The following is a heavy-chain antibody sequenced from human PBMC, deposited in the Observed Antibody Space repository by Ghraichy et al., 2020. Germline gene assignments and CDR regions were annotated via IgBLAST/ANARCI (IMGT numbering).Heavy chain of an antibody. Sequence: GGSLRLSCAATGFTFSNYWMHWVRQAPGKGLVWVSRVNSDGSWKSYADSVKGRFTISRDTGTNTLFLEMNSLRVEDTAVYYCAREAASYYYGMDVWGRGTTVTVFS. CDR3: AREAASYYYGMDV. CDR1: GFTFSNYW. V-gene: IGHV3-74*01. D-gene: IGHD3-10*01. J-gene: IGHJ6*02. CDR2: VNSDGSWK.